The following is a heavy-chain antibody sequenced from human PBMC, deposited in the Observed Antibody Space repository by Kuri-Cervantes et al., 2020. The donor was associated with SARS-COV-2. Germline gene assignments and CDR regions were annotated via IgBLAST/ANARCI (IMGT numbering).Heavy chain of an antibody. J-gene: IGHJ4*02. V-gene: IGHV4-34*01. Sequence: ESLKISCAVYGGSFSGYYWGWIRQPPGKGLEWIGSIYYSGSTYYNPSLKSQVTISVDTSKNQFSLKLSSVTAADTAVYYCARGGSTRSLDYWGQGTLVTVSS. CDR3: ARGGSTRSLDY. CDR2: IYYSGST. D-gene: IGHD2-2*01. CDR1: GGSFSGYY.